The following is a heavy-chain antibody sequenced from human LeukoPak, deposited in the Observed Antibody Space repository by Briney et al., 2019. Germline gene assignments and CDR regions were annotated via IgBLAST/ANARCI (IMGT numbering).Heavy chain of an antibody. CDR1: GLTFSSYS. CDR3: ARDSSMLRGPLVIYYFDF. J-gene: IGHJ4*02. CDR2: ISGGGDVT. V-gene: IGHV3-23*01. D-gene: IGHD3-10*01. Sequence: GGSLRLSCAASGLTFSSYSMNWVRQAPGKGLEWVSTISGGGDVTYYADSVKGRFTISKDNSKNTLYLQMNSLRVEDTAVYYCARDSSMLRGPLVIYYFDFWGQGTLVTVSS.